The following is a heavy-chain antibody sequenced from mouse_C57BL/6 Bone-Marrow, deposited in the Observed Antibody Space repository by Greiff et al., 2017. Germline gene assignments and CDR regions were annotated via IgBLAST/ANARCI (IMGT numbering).Heavy chain of an antibody. CDR2: ISSGSSTI. CDR3: ARDGGLRRGFDY. V-gene: IGHV5-17*01. Sequence: EVKLVESGGGLVKPGGSLKLSCAASGFTFSDYGMHWVRQAPEKGLEWVAYISSGSSTIYYADTVKGRFTISRDNAKNTLFLQMTSLRSEDTAMYYCARDGGLRRGFDYWGQGTTLTVSS. CDR1: GFTFSDYG. J-gene: IGHJ2*01. D-gene: IGHD2-4*01.